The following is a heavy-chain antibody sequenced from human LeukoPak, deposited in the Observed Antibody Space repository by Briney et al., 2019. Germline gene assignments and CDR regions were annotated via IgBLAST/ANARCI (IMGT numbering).Heavy chain of an antibody. V-gene: IGHV4-34*01. CDR2: INHSGTT. D-gene: IGHD6-13*01. CDR1: GGSFSGYY. Sequence: SETLSLTCAVYGGSFSGYYWSWIRQPPGKGLEWIGEINHSGTTNYNPSHKSRVTISVDTSKNQFSLKLTSVTAADTAVYYCARVYYSNSYDYWYFDLWGRGTLVTVSS. J-gene: IGHJ2*01. CDR3: ARVYYSNSYDYWYFDL.